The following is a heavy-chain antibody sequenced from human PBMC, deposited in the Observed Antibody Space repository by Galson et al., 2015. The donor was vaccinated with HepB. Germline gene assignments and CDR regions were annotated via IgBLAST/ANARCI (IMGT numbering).Heavy chain of an antibody. D-gene: IGHD3-22*01. CDR3: AKEHLQTYYYDKSAFDI. J-gene: IGHJ3*02. CDR1: GFTFSSYV. V-gene: IGHV3-23*01. Sequence: SLRLSCAASGFTFSSYVMSWVRRAPGKGLEWVSAISGSGGSTYYADSVEGRFTISRDNSKNTLYLQMNSLRAEDTAVYYCAKEHLQTYYYDKSAFDIWGQGTMVTVSS. CDR2: ISGSGGST.